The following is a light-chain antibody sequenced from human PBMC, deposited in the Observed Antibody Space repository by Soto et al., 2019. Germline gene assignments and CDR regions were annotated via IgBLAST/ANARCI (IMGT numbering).Light chain of an antibody. CDR3: SSYTGSSTLYV. CDR2: EVS. J-gene: IGLJ1*01. CDR1: SSDVGFYNY. Sequence: QSALTQPASVSGSPGQSITISCTGTSSDVGFYNYVSWYQQHPGKAPKLMIYEVSNRPSGVSNRFSGSKSGNTASLTISGLQAEDEADYYCSSYTGSSTLYVFGTGTKLTVL. V-gene: IGLV2-14*01.